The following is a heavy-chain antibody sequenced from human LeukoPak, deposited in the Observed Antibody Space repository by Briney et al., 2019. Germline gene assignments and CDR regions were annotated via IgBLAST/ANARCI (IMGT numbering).Heavy chain of an antibody. CDR2: ISYDGSNK. V-gene: IGHV3-30-3*01. D-gene: IGHD2-15*01. Sequence: GGSLRLSCAASGFTFSSYAMHWVRQAPGKGLEWVAVISYDGSNKYYADSVKGRFTISRDNAKNSLYLQMNNLRAEDTAIYYCARYCSGRDRCPEYHFDYWGQGALVTVSS. CDR3: ARYCSGRDRCPEYHFDY. CDR1: GFTFSSYA. J-gene: IGHJ4*02.